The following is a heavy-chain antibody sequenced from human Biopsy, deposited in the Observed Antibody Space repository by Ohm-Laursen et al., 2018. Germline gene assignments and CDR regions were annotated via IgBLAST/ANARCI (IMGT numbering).Heavy chain of an antibody. V-gene: IGHV1-46*01. CDR2: INPSGGST. Sequence: ASVKASCKTSGYTFTSYYIHWVRQAPGQGLEWMASINPSGGSTTYAQRFQGRLIMTRDTSTSSIYMELSSLRSEDTAIYFCARAVAGTGGVFDSWGQGTLVTVSS. D-gene: IGHD6-19*01. J-gene: IGHJ4*02. CDR3: ARAVAGTGGVFDS. CDR1: GYTFTSYY.